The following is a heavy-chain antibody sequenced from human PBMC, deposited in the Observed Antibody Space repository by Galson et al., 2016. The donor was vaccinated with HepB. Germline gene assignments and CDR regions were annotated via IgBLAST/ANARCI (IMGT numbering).Heavy chain of an antibody. CDR1: GGSLSGYY. V-gene: IGHV4-34*01. Sequence: SETLSLTCAVYGGSLSGYYWSWIRQPPGKGLEWIGEISHSGGTNYNPSLKSRVTMSVDTSKNQFSLKLTSVTAADTAVYYCAKDNDDHGDYAMDYWVQGTLVTVSS. J-gene: IGHJ4*02. D-gene: IGHD4-17*01. CDR2: ISHSGGT. CDR3: AKDNDDHGDYAMDY.